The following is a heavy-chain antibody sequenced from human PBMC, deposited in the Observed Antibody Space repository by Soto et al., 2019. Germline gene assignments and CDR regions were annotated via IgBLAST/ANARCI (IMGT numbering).Heavy chain of an antibody. Sequence: QGQLQESGPGLVKPSGPLSLTCAVSGGSISSSNWWSWVRQPPGKGLEWVGEIYHNGSTNYNPSLKSRVTISVDKSKNQFSLKLSSVTAADTAVYYCARDGGGYDQYDAFDIWGQGTMVTVSS. CDR3: ARDGGGYDQYDAFDI. V-gene: IGHV4-4*02. CDR2: IYHNGST. D-gene: IGHD5-12*01. CDR1: GGSISSSNW. J-gene: IGHJ3*02.